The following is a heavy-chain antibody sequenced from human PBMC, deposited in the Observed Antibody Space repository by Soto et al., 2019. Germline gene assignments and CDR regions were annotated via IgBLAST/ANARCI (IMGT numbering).Heavy chain of an antibody. D-gene: IGHD5-12*01. CDR1: VYSVSSNSAA. CDR3: ARGLPRVSAYDHFEY. V-gene: IGHV6-1*01. J-gene: IGHJ4*02. Sequence: PSQTLSLTCAISVYSVSSNSAAWNWIIQSPSRGLEWLGRTYYRSKWYNDYAVSVKSRITINPDTSKNQFSLQLNSVTPEDTAVYYCARGLPRVSAYDHFEYWGQATLVNVSS. CDR2: TYYRSKWYN.